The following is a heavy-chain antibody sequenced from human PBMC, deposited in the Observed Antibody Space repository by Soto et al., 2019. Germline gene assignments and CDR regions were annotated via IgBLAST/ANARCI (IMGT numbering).Heavy chain of an antibody. V-gene: IGHV1-69*06. D-gene: IGHD2-2*02. Sequence: QVQPVQSGAEVKTPGSSLKVSCTVSGTRFSNYVISWVRQAPGQGLEWLGRIIPIFNTTQYPQKLQGRVTITADKSTNTASLELSSLRFDDTAVYYCAREGRGKKAGYNGLVSLGYWGQGTPVTISS. CDR2: IIPIFNTT. CDR1: GTRFSNYV. J-gene: IGHJ4*02. CDR3: AREGRGKKAGYNGLVSLGY.